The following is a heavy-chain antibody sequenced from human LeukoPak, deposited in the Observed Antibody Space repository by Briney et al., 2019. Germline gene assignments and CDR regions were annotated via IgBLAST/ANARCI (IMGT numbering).Heavy chain of an antibody. CDR2: IYYSGST. CDR1: GGSISGGGYY. Sequence: SETLSLTCTVSGGSISGGGYYCSWIRRHPGKGREWIGYIYYSGSTNYNPSLKSRVTISVDTSKNQFSLKLSSVTAADTAVYYCARDGIAARPFDYWGQGTLVTVSS. CDR3: ARDGIAARPFDY. V-gene: IGHV4-61*08. D-gene: IGHD6-6*01. J-gene: IGHJ4*02.